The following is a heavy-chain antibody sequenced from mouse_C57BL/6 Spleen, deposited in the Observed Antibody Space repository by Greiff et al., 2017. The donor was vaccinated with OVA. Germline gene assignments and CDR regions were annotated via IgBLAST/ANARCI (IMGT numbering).Heavy chain of an antibody. CDR1: GYTFTDYN. D-gene: IGHD1-1*01. Sequence: EVQLHQSGPELVKPGASVKIPCKASGYTFTDYNMDWVKQSHGKSLEWIGDINPNNGGTIYNQKFKGKATLTVDKSSSTADMELRSLTSADTAVYYCAREIFTTGAMDYWGQGTSVTVSS. CDR3: AREIFTTGAMDY. CDR2: INPNNGGT. V-gene: IGHV1-18*01. J-gene: IGHJ4*01.